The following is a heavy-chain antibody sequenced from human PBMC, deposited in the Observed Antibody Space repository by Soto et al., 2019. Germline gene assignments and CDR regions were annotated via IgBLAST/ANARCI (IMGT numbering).Heavy chain of an antibody. CDR1: GFTFSSYG. Sequence: PGGSLRLSCAASGFTFSSYGMHWVRQAPGKGLEWVAVISYDGSNKYYADSVKGRFTISRDNSKNTLYLQMNSLRADDTAVYYCARDAPSNYFDYWGQGTLVTVSS. CDR2: ISYDGSNK. V-gene: IGHV3-30*03. CDR3: ARDAPSNYFDY. J-gene: IGHJ4*02.